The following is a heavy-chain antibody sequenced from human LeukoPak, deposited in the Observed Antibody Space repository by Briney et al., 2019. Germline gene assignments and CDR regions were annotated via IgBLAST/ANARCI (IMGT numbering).Heavy chain of an antibody. V-gene: IGHV1-18*01. Sequence: ASVKVSCRTSGYTFTKYGIIWVRQAPGQGLEWMGWISAHNGNTNYAQKFQGRVTMTTDTSTSTAYMELRTLRSDDTAVYFCARDEDTDILTGYERFDYWGQETLVTVSS. CDR1: GYTFTKYG. J-gene: IGHJ4*02. CDR3: ARDEDTDILTGYERFDY. CDR2: ISAHNGNT. D-gene: IGHD3-9*01.